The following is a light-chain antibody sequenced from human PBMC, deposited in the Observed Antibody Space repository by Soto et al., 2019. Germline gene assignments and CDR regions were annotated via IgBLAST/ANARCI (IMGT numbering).Light chain of an antibody. Sequence: QLVLTQSPSASASLGASVKLTCTLSSGHSSYAIAWHQQQPEKGPRYLMKVNSDGTHSKGDGIPDRFSGSSSGAERHLTISSLQSEDEADYYCQIWGTGTQRVFGGGTKLTVL. V-gene: IGLV4-69*02. CDR2: VNSDGTH. CDR3: QIWGTGTQRV. CDR1: SGHSSYA. J-gene: IGLJ3*02.